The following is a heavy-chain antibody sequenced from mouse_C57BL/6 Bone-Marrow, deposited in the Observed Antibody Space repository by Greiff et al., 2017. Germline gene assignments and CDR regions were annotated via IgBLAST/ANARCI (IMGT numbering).Heavy chain of an antibody. D-gene: IGHD1-1*01. J-gene: IGHJ1*03. Sequence: EVKLVGSGGGLVKPGGSLKLSCAASGFTFSDYGMHWVRQAPEKGLEWVAYISSGSSTIYYADTVKGRFTISRDNAKNTLFLQMTSLRSEDTAMYYCARTTTVAWYFDVWGTGTTVTVSS. CDR2: ISSGSSTI. CDR1: GFTFSDYG. CDR3: ARTTTVAWYFDV. V-gene: IGHV5-17*01.